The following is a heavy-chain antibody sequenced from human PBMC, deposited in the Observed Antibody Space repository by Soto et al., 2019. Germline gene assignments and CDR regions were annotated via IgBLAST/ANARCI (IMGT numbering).Heavy chain of an antibody. CDR3: SKDKGAIFGGMDV. J-gene: IGHJ6*02. CDR2: ISYDGSNK. Sequence: QVQLVESGGGVVQPGRSLRLSCAASGFTFSSYGMHWVRQAPGKGLEWVAVISYDGSNKYYADSVKGRFTISRDNSKNTLYLQMSSIRAEDAAPYYCSKDKGAIFGGMDVWGQGTTVTVSS. V-gene: IGHV3-30*18. D-gene: IGHD3-3*01. CDR1: GFTFSSYG.